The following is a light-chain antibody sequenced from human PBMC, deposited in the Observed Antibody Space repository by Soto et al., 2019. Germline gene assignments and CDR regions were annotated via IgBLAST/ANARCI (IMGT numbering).Light chain of an antibody. CDR2: AAS. Sequence: IQLTQSPSSLSASVGDRVTITCRAGQGISSSLAWYQQKPGKAPNLLISAASTLQTGVPSRFSGSGSVTDFALTISSLQPEDFATYYCQQIDSYPRTFGQGTKVEIK. CDR3: QQIDSYPRT. CDR1: QGISSS. J-gene: IGKJ1*01. V-gene: IGKV1-9*01.